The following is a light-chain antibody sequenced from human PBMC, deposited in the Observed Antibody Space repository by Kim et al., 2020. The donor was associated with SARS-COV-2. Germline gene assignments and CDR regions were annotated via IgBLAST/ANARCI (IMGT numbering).Light chain of an antibody. CDR1: QCISRW. Sequence: VSAAVGDRVTITCRESQCISRWLAWYQQKPGNAPKLLIYAASSLQSGVPSRFSGSGSGTDFTLTISSLQPEDFATYYCQQANSFSFGGGTKVDIK. V-gene: IGKV1D-12*01. CDR3: QQANSFS. CDR2: AAS. J-gene: IGKJ4*01.